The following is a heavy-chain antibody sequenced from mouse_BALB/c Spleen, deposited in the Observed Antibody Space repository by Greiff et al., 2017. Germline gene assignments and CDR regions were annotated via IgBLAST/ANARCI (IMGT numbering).Heavy chain of an antibody. V-gene: IGHV1S135*01. CDR1: GYSFTGYN. J-gene: IGHJ4*01. Sequence: VQLQQSGPELEKPGASVKISCKASGYSFTGYNMTWVKQSQGKSLEWIGNIDPYYGGTSYNQKFKGKATLTVDKSSSTAYMQLKSLTSEDSAVYYCAREDNTTATDYYAMDYWGEGTSVTVSS. D-gene: IGHD1-2*01. CDR2: IDPYYGGT. CDR3: AREDNTTATDYYAMDY.